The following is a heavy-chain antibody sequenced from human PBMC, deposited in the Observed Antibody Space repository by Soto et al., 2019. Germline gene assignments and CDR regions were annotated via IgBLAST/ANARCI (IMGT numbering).Heavy chain of an antibody. CDR3: AKDQVVLRFLEWFQPNCFDP. CDR1: GFTFSSYG. Sequence: GGSLRLSCAASGFTFSSYGMHWVRQAPGKGLEWVAVISYDGSNKYYADSVKGRFTISRDNSKNTLYLQMNSLRAEDTAVYYCAKDQVVLRFLEWFQPNCFDPRGQGILVTVSS. CDR2: ISYDGSNK. D-gene: IGHD3-3*01. V-gene: IGHV3-30*18. J-gene: IGHJ5*02.